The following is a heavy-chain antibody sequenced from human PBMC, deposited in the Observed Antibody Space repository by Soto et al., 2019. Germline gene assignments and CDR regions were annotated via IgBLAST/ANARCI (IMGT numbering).Heavy chain of an antibody. Sequence: SETLSLTCTVSGGSISSYYWSWIRQPPGKGLEWIGYIYYSGSTNYNPSLKSRVTISVDTSKNQFSLKLSSVTAADTAVYYCARWGGSIAAAGTRRVPYYYYMDVWGKGTTVTAP. V-gene: IGHV4-59*01. CDR2: IYYSGST. CDR3: ARWGGSIAAAGTRRVPYYYYMDV. D-gene: IGHD6-13*01. CDR1: GGSISSYY. J-gene: IGHJ6*03.